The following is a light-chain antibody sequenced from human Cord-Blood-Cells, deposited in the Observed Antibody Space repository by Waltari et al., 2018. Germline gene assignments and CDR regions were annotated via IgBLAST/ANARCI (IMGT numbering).Light chain of an antibody. CDR3: SSYTSSSTLV. CDR1: SSDVGGYNY. J-gene: IGLJ3*02. V-gene: IGLV2-14*03. Sequence: QSALTQPASVSGSPGQSITIPCTGTSSDVGGYNYVSWYQQHPGKAPKHMIYDVSNRPSGVSDRFSGSKSGNTASLTISGLQAEDEADYYCSSYTSSSTLVFGGGTKLTVL. CDR2: DVS.